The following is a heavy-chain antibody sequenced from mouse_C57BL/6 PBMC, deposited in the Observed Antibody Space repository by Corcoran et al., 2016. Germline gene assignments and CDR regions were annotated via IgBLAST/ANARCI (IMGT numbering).Heavy chain of an antibody. CDR3: ARGFITTVVAQGGFAY. CDR1: GYTFTDYY. J-gene: IGHJ3*01. CDR2: INPYNGGT. D-gene: IGHD1-1*01. V-gene: IGHV1-19*01. Sequence: EVQLQQSGPVLVKPGASVKMSCKASGYTFTDYYMNWVKQSHGKSLEWIGVINPYNGGTSYNQKFKGKATLTVDKSSSTAYMELNSLTSEDSAGYYCARGFITTVVAQGGFAYGGQGTLVTVSA.